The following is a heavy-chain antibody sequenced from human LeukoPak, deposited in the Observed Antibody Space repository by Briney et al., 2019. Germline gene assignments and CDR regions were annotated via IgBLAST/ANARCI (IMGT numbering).Heavy chain of an antibody. Sequence: ASVKVSCKASGYTFTSYGISWVRQAPGQGLEWMGWISAFNGNTNYAQKLQGRVTMTTDTSTSTAYMELRSLRSDDMAVYYCGRDWDGVVVAATLHNWFDPWGQGTLVTVSS. V-gene: IGHV1-18*03. CDR1: GYTFTSYG. J-gene: IGHJ5*02. CDR2: ISAFNGNT. CDR3: GRDWDGVVVAATLHNWFDP. D-gene: IGHD2-15*01.